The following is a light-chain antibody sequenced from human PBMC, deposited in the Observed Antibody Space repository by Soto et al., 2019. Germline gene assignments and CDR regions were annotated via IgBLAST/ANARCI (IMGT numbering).Light chain of an antibody. CDR3: QSYDRSLSGNLV. CDR1: SSNIGAGYD. J-gene: IGLJ2*01. V-gene: IGLV1-40*01. Sequence: QSVLTQPPSVSGAPGQRVTISCTGSSSNIGAGYDVHWYQQLPGTAPKLLIYGNSNRPSGVPDRFSGSKSGTSASLAITGLQAEDEAGYYCQSYDRSLSGNLVFGRGTKLTVL. CDR2: GNS.